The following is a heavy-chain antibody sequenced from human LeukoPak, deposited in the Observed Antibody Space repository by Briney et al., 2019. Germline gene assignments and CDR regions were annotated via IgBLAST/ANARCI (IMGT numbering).Heavy chain of an antibody. CDR2: IRYDGSNK. CDR3: AKDSRIAAAGTIGHSYYFDY. J-gene: IGHJ4*02. V-gene: IGHV3-30*02. Sequence: GGSLRLSCAASGFTFSSYGMHWVRQAPGKGLEWVAFIRYDGSNKYYADSMKGRFTISRDNSKNTLYLQMNSLRAEDTAVYYCAKDSRIAAAGTIGHSYYFDYWGQGTLVTVSS. D-gene: IGHD6-13*01. CDR1: GFTFSSYG.